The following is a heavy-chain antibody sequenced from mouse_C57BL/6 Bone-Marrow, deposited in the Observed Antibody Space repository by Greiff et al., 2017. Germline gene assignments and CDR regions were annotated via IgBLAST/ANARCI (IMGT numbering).Heavy chain of an antibody. CDR1: GYTFTSYG. J-gene: IGHJ3*01. CDR2: IYPSSGNT. Sequence: QVQLQQSGAELARPGASVKLSCKASGYTFTSYGISWVKQRTGQGLEWIGEIYPSSGNTYYNEKFKGKATLTADKSSSTAYMELRRLTSEDSAVYCCASEAYGGQGTLVTVSA. V-gene: IGHV1-81*01. CDR3: ASEAY.